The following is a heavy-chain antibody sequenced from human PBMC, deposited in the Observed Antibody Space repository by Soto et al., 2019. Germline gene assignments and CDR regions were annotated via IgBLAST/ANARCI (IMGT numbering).Heavy chain of an antibody. CDR3: ARGSYYYYGVTTYYFDY. Sequence: QVQLQESGPGLVKPSETLSLTCTVSGGSISNYYWNWIRQPPGKGLEWIGYIYYSGSTNYNPSLTSRVTISVDTSKNQFSLKLSSVTAADTAVYYCARGSYYYYGVTTYYFDYWGQGTLVTVSS. J-gene: IGHJ4*02. D-gene: IGHD1-26*01. CDR2: IYYSGST. CDR1: GGSISNYY. V-gene: IGHV4-59*01.